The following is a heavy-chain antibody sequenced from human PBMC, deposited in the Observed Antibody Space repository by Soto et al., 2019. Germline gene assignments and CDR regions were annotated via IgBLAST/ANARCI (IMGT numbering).Heavy chain of an antibody. D-gene: IGHD3-16*01. CDR2: VNRGASSL. J-gene: IGHJ5*02. Sequence: GGSLRLSCAASGFSLSDHGVNWVRQAPGKGLEWISSVNRGASSLYYAESVKGRFTMSRDDAKNSVYLQMNSLRDEDMAVYYCARQINWRDGGAWGQGTLVTVSS. V-gene: IGHV3-48*02. CDR3: ARQINWRDGGA. CDR1: GFSLSDHG.